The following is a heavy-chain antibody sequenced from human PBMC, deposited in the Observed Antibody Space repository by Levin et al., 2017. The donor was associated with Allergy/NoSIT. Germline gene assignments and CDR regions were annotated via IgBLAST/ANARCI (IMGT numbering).Heavy chain of an antibody. CDR3: ARVAGYSYGYYFDY. J-gene: IGHJ4*02. V-gene: IGHV4-30-2*01. CDR2: IYLSGST. D-gene: IGHD5-18*01. CDR1: GGSISSGGYS. Sequence: SETLSLTCAVSGGSISSGGYSWSWIRQPPGQGLEWIGNIYLSGSTYYNPSLKRRVTISVDRSKNQFSLNLSPVTAADTAVYYCARVAGYSYGYYFDYWGQGTLVTVSS.